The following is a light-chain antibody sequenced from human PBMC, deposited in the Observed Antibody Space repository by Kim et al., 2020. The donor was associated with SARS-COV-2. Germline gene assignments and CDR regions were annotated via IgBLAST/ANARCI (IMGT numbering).Light chain of an antibody. CDR2: SNN. J-gene: IGLJ1*01. Sequence: QRVTISCSGSSSDIGSNTVIWYQHLPGTAPKLLIYSNNRRPSGVPDRFSGSKSDTSASLAISGLQSADEADYYCATWDESLNGPYVFGTGTKVTVL. CDR1: SSDIGSNT. V-gene: IGLV1-44*01. CDR3: ATWDESLNGPYV.